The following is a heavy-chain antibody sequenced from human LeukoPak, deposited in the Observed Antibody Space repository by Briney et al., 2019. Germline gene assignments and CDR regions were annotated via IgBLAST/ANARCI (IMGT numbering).Heavy chain of an antibody. Sequence: SETLSLTCTISGGSISSYYWSWIRQPPGKGLEGIGYIYYSGSTNYNPSLKSRVTISVDTSKNQFSLKLSSVTAADTAVYYCARVPHYYDSSGYHKRAFDIWGQGTMVTVSS. J-gene: IGHJ3*02. CDR3: ARVPHYYDSSGYHKRAFDI. D-gene: IGHD3-22*01. V-gene: IGHV4-59*01. CDR2: IYYSGST. CDR1: GGSISSYY.